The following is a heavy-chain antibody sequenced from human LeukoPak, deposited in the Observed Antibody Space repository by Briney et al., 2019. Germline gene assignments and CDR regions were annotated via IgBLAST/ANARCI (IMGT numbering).Heavy chain of an antibody. Sequence: GGSLRLSCAASGFTFSSYAMHWVRQAPGKGLEWVAVISYDGSNKYYADSVKGRFTISRDNSKNTLYLQMNSLRAEDTAVYYCARADTPDIVVVPAAFRGYNFDYWGQGTLVTVSS. V-gene: IGHV3-30-3*01. J-gene: IGHJ4*02. D-gene: IGHD2-2*01. CDR3: ARADTPDIVVVPAAFRGYNFDY. CDR2: ISYDGSNK. CDR1: GFTFSSYA.